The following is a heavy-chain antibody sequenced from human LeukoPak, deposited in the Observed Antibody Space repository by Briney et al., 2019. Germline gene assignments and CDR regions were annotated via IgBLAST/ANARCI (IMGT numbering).Heavy chain of an antibody. V-gene: IGHV4-34*01. Sequence: SETLSLTCAVYGGSFSGYYSSSIRQPPGKGLEWSGEINHSGSTNYNPSLKGRVTISVDTSKNQFSLKLSSVPAADTAVYYCARSSPRIAARFKGLYYMDVWGKGTTVTVSS. CDR1: GGSFSGYY. D-gene: IGHD6-6*01. CDR2: INHSGST. CDR3: ARSSPRIAARFKGLYYMDV. J-gene: IGHJ6*03.